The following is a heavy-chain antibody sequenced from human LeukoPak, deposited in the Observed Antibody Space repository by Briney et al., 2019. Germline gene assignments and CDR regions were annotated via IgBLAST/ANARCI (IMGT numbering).Heavy chain of an antibody. Sequence: GGSLRLSCAASGFTFSSYSMNWVRQAPGKGLEWVASIKQDGSEKYYVDSVKGRFTISRDNAKNSLYLEMNSLRAEDTAVYYCARDTFSDHDYWGQGTLVTVSS. CDR3: ARDTFSDHDY. V-gene: IGHV3-7*01. J-gene: IGHJ4*02. CDR2: IKQDGSEK. CDR1: GFTFSSYS.